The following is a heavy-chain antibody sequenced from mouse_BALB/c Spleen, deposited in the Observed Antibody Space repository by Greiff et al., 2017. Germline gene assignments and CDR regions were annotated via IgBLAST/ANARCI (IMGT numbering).Heavy chain of an antibody. CDR3: AREGFDYYGSRRYAMDY. Sequence: DVQLQESGGGLVQPGGSLKLSCAASGFTFSSYGMSWVRQTPDKRLELVATINSNGGSTYYPDSVKGRFTISRDNAKNTLYLQMSSLKSEDTAMYYCAREGFDYYGSRRYAMDYWGQGTSVTVSS. V-gene: IGHV5-6-3*01. CDR1: GFTFSSYG. CDR2: INSNGGST. J-gene: IGHJ4*01. D-gene: IGHD1-1*01.